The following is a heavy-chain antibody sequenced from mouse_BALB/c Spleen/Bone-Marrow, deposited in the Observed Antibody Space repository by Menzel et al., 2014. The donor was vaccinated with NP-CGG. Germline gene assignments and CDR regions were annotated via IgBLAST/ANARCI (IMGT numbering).Heavy chain of an antibody. CDR1: GYTFTSYW. CDR2: INPSTGYT. Sequence: QVQLKESGAELAKPGASVKMSCKASGYTFTSYWMHWVKQRPGRGLEWIGYINPSTGYTEYNQKFKDKATLTADKSSSTAYMQLSSLTSEDSAVYYCATGTYYFDYWGQGTTLTVSS. J-gene: IGHJ2*01. CDR3: ATGTYYFDY. D-gene: IGHD4-1*01. V-gene: IGHV1-7*01.